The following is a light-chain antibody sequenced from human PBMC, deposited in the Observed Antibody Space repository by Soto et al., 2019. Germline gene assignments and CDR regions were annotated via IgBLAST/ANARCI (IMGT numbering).Light chain of an antibody. J-gene: IGKJ3*01. CDR1: QSVSSNY. Sequence: EIVLTQSPGTLSLSPGERATLSCRASQSVSSNYLAWYQQKPGQAPRLLIYGASSRATGIPDRFSGSGSGTDFTLTISRLEPEDFAVYYCQQYAASPFTFGPGTKVDI. CDR2: GAS. V-gene: IGKV3-20*01. CDR3: QQYAASPFT.